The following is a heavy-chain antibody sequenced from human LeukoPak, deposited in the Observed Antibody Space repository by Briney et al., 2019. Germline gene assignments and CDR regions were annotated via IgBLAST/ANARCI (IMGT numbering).Heavy chain of an antibody. J-gene: IGHJ5*02. CDR1: GYTFTSYY. D-gene: IGHD2-21*02. CDR3: ARDRGIVVVTAAPTNWFDP. Sequence: GASVKVSCKASGYTFTSYYMHWVRQAPGQGLEWMGIINPSGGSTSYAQKFQGRVTMTRDTSTSTVYMELSSLRSEDTAVYYCARDRGIVVVTAAPTNWFDPWGQGTLVTVSS. CDR2: INPSGGST. V-gene: IGHV1-46*01.